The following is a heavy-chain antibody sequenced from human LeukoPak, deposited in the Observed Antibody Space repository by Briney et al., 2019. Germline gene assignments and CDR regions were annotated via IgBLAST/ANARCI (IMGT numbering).Heavy chain of an antibody. V-gene: IGHV3-21*01. CDR3: ARDRWRGSYSEDWFDP. D-gene: IGHD3-10*01. Sequence: GGSLRLSCAASGCSFSVYTMNWVRQAPGKGLEWVSSISSSSRAKYYDNSVKGRFTISRDDATNSLYLQMHSLIVDDTAVYYCARDRWRGSYSEDWFDPWGQGTLVTVSS. J-gene: IGHJ5*02. CDR2: ISSSSRAK. CDR1: GCSFSVYT.